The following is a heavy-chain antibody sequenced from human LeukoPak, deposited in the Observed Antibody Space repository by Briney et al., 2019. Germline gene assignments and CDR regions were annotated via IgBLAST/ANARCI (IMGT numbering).Heavy chain of an antibody. CDR2: IYTSGST. J-gene: IGHJ4*02. V-gene: IGHV4-61*02. CDR1: GGSISSGGYY. D-gene: IGHD3-3*01. Sequence: PSETLSLTCTVSGGSISSGGYYWGWIRQPGGKGMEWIVRIYTSGSTNNNPSIKSRVNISVDTSKNPFSLKLSSVTAADTAVYYCARDLPPAYYDFWSGPDYWGQGTLVTVSS. CDR3: ARDLPPAYYDFWSGPDY.